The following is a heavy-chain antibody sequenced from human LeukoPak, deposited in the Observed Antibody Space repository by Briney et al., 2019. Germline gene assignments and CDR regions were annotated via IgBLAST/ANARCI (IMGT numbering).Heavy chain of an antibody. CDR2: IYYSGST. CDR1: GGSISSYY. V-gene: IGHV4-59*01. D-gene: IGHD6-19*01. J-gene: IGHJ4*02. Sequence: SETLSLTCTVSGGSISSYYWSWIRQPPGKGLEWIGYIYYSGSTNYNPSLKSRVTISVDTSKNQFSLKLSSVTAADTAVYYCARDSSGCYDYDYWGQGTLVTVSS. CDR3: ARDSSGCYDYDY.